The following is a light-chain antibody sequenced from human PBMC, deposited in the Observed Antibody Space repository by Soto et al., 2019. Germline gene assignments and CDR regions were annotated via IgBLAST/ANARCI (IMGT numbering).Light chain of an antibody. V-gene: IGKV1-5*03. CDR1: QRISSW. CDR3: QQYNSYSRT. Sequence: DIQMTKSPSTLPASVEDRVTITCRASQRISSWLAWYQQKPGKAPKLLIYKASSLESGVPSRFSGSGSGTEFTLTISSLQPDDVATYYCQQYNSYSRTFGQGTKVE. CDR2: KAS. J-gene: IGKJ1*01.